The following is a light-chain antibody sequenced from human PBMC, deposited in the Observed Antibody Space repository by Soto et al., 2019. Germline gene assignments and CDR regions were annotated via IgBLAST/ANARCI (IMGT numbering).Light chain of an antibody. CDR2: EVS. CDR1: SSDVGAYNY. Sequence: QPVRAQPASGSGSPGQASAISCTGTSSDVGAYNYVSWYQQHPGKAPKLIVHEVSDRPSGVSDRFSGSKSGNTASLTISGLQAEDEDDYYCSSYKGAYTLVFGTGTKVTVL. V-gene: IGLV2-14*01. CDR3: SSYKGAYTLV. J-gene: IGLJ1*01.